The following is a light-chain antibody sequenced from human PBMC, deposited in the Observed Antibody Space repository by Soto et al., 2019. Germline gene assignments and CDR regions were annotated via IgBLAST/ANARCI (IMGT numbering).Light chain of an antibody. Sequence: AIQLTQSPSSLSASVGDRVTITCRASQGISSALAWYQQKPGKAPKLLIYDASSLESGVPSRFRGSGSGTVFTLTISTLKLKDFETYYFKHFNTLTPFGKGTRREIK. CDR3: KHFNTLTP. J-gene: IGKJ5*01. CDR2: DAS. CDR1: QGISSA. V-gene: IGKV1-13*02.